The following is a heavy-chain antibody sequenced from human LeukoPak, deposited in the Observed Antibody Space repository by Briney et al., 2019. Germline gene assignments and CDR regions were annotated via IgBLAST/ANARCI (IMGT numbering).Heavy chain of an antibody. CDR3: ASPYYDSSGYYFDY. CDR2: IYYSGST. V-gene: IGHV4-39*07. J-gene: IGHJ4*02. D-gene: IGHD3-22*01. CDR1: GGSISSSSYY. Sequence: PSETLSLTCTVSGGSISSSSYYWGWIRQPPGKGLEWIGSIYYSGSTYYNPSLKSRVTISVDTSKNQFSLKLSSVIAADTAVYYCASPYYDSSGYYFDYWGQGTLVTVSS.